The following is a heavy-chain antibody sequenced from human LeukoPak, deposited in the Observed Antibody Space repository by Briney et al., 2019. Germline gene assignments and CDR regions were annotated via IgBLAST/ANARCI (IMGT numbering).Heavy chain of an antibody. CDR2: IYYSGST. Sequence: SETLSLTCTVSGGSISSYYWSWFRKPPGKGLDWIGYIYYSGSTNYNPSLKSRVTISVDTSKNQFSLKLSSVTAADTAVYYCARKGYGDYAMDYWGQGTLVTVSS. J-gene: IGHJ4*02. D-gene: IGHD4-17*01. V-gene: IGHV4-59*01. CDR3: ARKGYGDYAMDY. CDR1: GGSISSYY.